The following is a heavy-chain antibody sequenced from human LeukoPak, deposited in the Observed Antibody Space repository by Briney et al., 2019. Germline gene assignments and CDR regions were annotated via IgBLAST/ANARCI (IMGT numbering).Heavy chain of an antibody. Sequence: PSETLSLTCAVSGGSISSSNWWSWVRQPPGKGLEWIGEIYHSGSTNYNPSLKSRVTISVDTSKNQFSLKLSSVTAADTAVYYCARGRVRMDAFDIWGQGTMVTVSS. CDR3: ARGRVRMDAFDI. J-gene: IGHJ3*02. V-gene: IGHV4-4*02. D-gene: IGHD3-3*01. CDR2: IYHSGST. CDR1: GGSISSSNW.